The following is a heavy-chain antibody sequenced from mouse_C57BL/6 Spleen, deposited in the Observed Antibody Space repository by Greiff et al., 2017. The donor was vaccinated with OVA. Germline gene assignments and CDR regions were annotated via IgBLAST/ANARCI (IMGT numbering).Heavy chain of an antibody. J-gene: IGHJ4*01. CDR2: ISYDGSN. CDR3: ARALDSSGPYYYAMDY. CDR1: GYSITSGYY. D-gene: IGHD3-2*02. V-gene: IGHV3-6*01. Sequence: EVKLVESGPGLVKPSQSLSLTCSVTGYSITSGYYWNWIRQFPGNKLEWMGYISYDGSNNYNPSLKNRISITRDTSKNQFFLKLNSVTTEDTATYYCARALDSSGPYYYAMDYWGQGTSVTVSS.